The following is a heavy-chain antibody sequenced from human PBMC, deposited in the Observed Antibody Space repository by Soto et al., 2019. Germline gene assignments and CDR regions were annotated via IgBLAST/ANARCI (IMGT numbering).Heavy chain of an antibody. J-gene: IGHJ4*02. V-gene: IGHV3-48*01. CDR3: RRVPGPFKTDYYDILTGLSN. D-gene: IGHD3-9*01. CDR2: ISSSSSTI. CDR1: GFTFSSYS. Sequence: GSLRLSCAASGFTFSSYSMNWVRQAPGKGLEWVSYISSSSSTIYYADSVKGRFTISRDNAKNSLYLQMNSLRAEDTDVYYSRRVPGPFKTDYYDILTGLSNGGQGPLAT.